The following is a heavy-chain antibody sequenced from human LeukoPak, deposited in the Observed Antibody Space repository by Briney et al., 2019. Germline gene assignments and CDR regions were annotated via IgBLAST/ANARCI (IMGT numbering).Heavy chain of an antibody. V-gene: IGHV3-23*01. D-gene: IGHD6-25*01. CDR3: EKDRKEAAPQNWFDP. CDR1: GFTFSTYA. J-gene: IGHJ5*02. Sequence: GGSLRLSCAASGFTFSTYAMSWVRQAPGKGLEWVSAISGGGGSTYYADSVRGRFTIFRDNSKNTLYLQMRTLRAEDTAVYYCEKDRKEAAPQNWFDPWGRGTLVTLSS. CDR2: ISGGGGST.